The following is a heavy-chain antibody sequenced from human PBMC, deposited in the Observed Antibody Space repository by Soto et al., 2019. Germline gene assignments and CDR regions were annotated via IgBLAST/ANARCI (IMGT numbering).Heavy chain of an antibody. Sequence: GGSLRLSCAASGFTFSSYWMHWVRQAPGKGLVWVSRINSDGSSTSYADSVKGRFTISRDNAKNTLYLQMNSLRAEDTAVYYCARAEWYYDYIWGSYRYTRSDYWGQGTLVTVSS. D-gene: IGHD3-16*02. J-gene: IGHJ4*02. CDR3: ARAEWYYDYIWGSYRYTRSDY. V-gene: IGHV3-74*01. CDR1: GFTFSSYW. CDR2: INSDGSST.